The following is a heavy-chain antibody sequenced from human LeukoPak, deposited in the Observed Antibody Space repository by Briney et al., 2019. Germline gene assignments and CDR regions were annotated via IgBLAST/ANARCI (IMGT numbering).Heavy chain of an antibody. V-gene: IGHV3-30-3*01. CDR2: ISYDGSNK. CDR1: GFTFSSYA. Sequence: GGSLRLSCAASGFTFSSYAMHWVRQAPGKGLEWVAVISYDGSNKYYADSVKGRFTISRGNSKNTLYLQMNSLRAEDTAVYYCARWDRKWELLFGLTEYYYGMDVWGQGTTVTVSS. CDR3: ARWDRKWELLFGLTEYYYGMDV. J-gene: IGHJ6*02. D-gene: IGHD1-26*01.